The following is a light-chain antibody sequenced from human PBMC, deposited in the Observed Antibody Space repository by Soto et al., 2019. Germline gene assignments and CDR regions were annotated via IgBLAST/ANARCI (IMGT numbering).Light chain of an antibody. CDR1: TSNIGSNI. Sequence: QAVVTQPPSASGAPGQRVTISCSGSTSNIGSNIVNWYQQLPGTAPKLLIYTTIKRPSGVPDRFSGSKSGTSASLAISGLQSEDEADYFCAAWDDSLDGYVFGSGTKLTVL. CDR3: AAWDDSLDGYV. J-gene: IGLJ1*01. V-gene: IGLV1-44*01. CDR2: TTI.